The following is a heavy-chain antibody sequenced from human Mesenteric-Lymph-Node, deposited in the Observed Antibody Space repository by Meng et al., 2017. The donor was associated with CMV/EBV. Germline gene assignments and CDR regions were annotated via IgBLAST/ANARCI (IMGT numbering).Heavy chain of an antibody. V-gene: IGHV3-21*01. CDR1: GFTFSSYS. CDR3: ARVKVPAATLYGMDV. J-gene: IGHJ6*02. CDR2: ISISSSYI. D-gene: IGHD2-2*01. Sequence: GGSLRLSCAASGFTFSSYSMNWVRQAPGKGLEWVSSISISSSYIYYADSVKGRFTISRDNAKNSLYLQMNSLRAEDTAVYYCARVKVPAATLYGMDVWGQGTTVTVSS.